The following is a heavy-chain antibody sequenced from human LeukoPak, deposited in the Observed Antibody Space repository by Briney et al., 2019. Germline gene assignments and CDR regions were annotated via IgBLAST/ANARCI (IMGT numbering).Heavy chain of an antibody. V-gene: IGHV4-38-2*01. CDR1: GYSISSGYY. D-gene: IGHD3-10*01. CDR2: IYHSGST. Sequence: SENLSLTCAVSGYSISSGYYWGWIRPPPGEGLEWIGIIYHSGSTYYNPSLKSRVTISVDTSKNQFSLKLSSVTAADTAVYYCARGVTMVRGAAYFDYWGQGTLVTVSS. CDR3: ARGVTMVRGAAYFDY. J-gene: IGHJ4*02.